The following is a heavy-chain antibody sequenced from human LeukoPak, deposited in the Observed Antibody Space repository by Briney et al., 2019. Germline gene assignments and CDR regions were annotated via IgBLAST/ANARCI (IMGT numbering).Heavy chain of an antibody. CDR2: IKTDGSST. CDR1: GFTFRNYW. CDR3: VTITTFS. Sequence: PGGSLRLSCAASGFTFRNYWMYWVRQAPGKGPEWVSRIKTDGSSTSYADSVKGRFTISRDNTNNMLYLQMNSLRVDDTAVYYCVTITTFSWGQGTLVTVTS. J-gene: IGHJ5*02. V-gene: IGHV3-74*01. D-gene: IGHD2/OR15-2a*01.